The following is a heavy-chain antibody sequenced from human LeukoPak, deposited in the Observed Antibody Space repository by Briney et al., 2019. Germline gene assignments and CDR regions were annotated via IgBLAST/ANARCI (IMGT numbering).Heavy chain of an antibody. V-gene: IGHV4-34*01. J-gene: IGHJ4*02. CDR3: ARGHPKGDRSGKYYFDY. CDR1: GGSFSGYY. CDR2: INHSGST. D-gene: IGHD3-22*01. Sequence: PSETLSLTCAVYGGSFSGYYWSWIRQPPGKGLEWIGEINHSGSTNYNPSLKSRVTISVDTSKNQFSLKLSSVTAADTAVYYCARGHPKGDRSGKYYFDYWGQGTLVTVSS.